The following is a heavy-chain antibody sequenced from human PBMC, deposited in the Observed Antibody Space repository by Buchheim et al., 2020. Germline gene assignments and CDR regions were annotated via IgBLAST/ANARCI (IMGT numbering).Heavy chain of an antibody. V-gene: IGHV3-11*06. CDR2: ISSSGSYA. CDR3: SRRVRGTSDWYFDL. J-gene: IGHJ2*01. CDR1: GFTFSDFY. Sequence: QVQLVESGGGLVNPGGSLRLSCAASGFTFSDFYMTWIRQTPGKGLAWISYISSSGSYANSADSVQGRFTISRDNAKDSLYLQMNGLRAEDTAVYYCSRRVRGTSDWYFDLWGRGTL.